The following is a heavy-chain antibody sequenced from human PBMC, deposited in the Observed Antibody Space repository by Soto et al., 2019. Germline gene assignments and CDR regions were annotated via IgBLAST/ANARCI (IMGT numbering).Heavy chain of an antibody. CDR3: VRHTCPVDCYSLGY. J-gene: IGHJ4*02. V-gene: IGHV3-21*02. Sequence: EVQLVESGGGLVKPGGSLRLSCAASGFTFSSYSMNWVRQAPGKGLEWVSSISSSSTAIFYGGSVKGRFIISRDNAENSLYLQMNSLRAEDTAVYYCVRHTCPVDCYSLGYWGLGTLVTVSS. D-gene: IGHD2-21*02. CDR2: ISSSSTAI. CDR1: GFTFSSYS.